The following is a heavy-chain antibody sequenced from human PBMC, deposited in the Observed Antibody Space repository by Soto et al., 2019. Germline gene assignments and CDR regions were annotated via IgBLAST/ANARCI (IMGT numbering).Heavy chain of an antibody. Sequence: SETLSLTCTVSGGSISSGGYYWSWIRQHPGKGLEWIGYIYYSGSTYYNPSLKSRVTISVDTSKNQFSLKLSSVTAADTAVYYCARLGGRGVYYYDSSGSPPYFDYWGQGTPVTVSS. V-gene: IGHV4-31*03. CDR1: GGSISSGGYY. D-gene: IGHD3-22*01. CDR3: ARLGGRGVYYYDSSGSPPYFDY. J-gene: IGHJ4*02. CDR2: IYYSGST.